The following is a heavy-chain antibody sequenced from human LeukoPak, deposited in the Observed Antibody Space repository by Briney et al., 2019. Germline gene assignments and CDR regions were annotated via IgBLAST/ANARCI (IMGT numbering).Heavy chain of an antibody. CDR3: ARVYDILTGYYRGQHNWFDP. D-gene: IGHD3-9*01. J-gene: IGHJ5*02. V-gene: IGHV1-2*02. CDR1: GYSASDYY. Sequence: ASVKVSCKTSGYSASDYYMHWVRQAPGQGLEWMGWINPNSGGTNYAQKFQGRVTMTRDTSISTAYMELSRLRSDDTAVYYCARVYDILTGYYRGQHNWFDPWGQGTLVTVSS. CDR2: INPNSGGT.